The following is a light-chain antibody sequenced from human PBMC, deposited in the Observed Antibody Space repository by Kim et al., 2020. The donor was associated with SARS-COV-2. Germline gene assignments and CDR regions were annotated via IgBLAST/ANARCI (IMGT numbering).Light chain of an antibody. CDR1: SGHNNDA. CDR3: QTWGTGTWV. Sequence: ASVKVTCTRSSGHNNDAISWHQQHPGKGPRYLMMVNSDGAYIKGDGVPDRFSGSSSGTERYLAISRLQSEDEADYYCQTWGTGTWVFGGGTQLTVL. V-gene: IGLV4-69*02. CDR2: VNSDGAY. J-gene: IGLJ3*02.